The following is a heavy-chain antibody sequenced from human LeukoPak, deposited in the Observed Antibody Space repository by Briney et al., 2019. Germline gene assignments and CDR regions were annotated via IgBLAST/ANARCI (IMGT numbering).Heavy chain of an antibody. CDR1: GFTFSSSW. CDR2: INRDGGST. J-gene: IGHJ5*02. D-gene: IGHD1-26*01. CDR3: ARRGSDRAIDP. Sequence: GGSLRLSCVASGFTFSSSWMHWVRQAPGKGLVWVSRINRDGGSTTYADSVKGRFTLSRDSAKNTLYLQISSLRVENMAVYYGARRGSDRAIDPWGQGTLVTVSS. V-gene: IGHV3-74*03.